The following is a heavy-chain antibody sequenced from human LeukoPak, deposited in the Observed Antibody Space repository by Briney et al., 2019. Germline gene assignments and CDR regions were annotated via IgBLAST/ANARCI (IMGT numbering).Heavy chain of an antibody. D-gene: IGHD6-6*01. CDR2: INSDGTRT. Sequence: PGGSLRLSCAASGFAFSNYWMHWVRQPLGKGLAWVSRINSDGTRTAYADSVEGRLTISRDNAKNTLYLQMNSLTAEDTAVYYCAVSRLSRSSNMDVWGKGTTVTVSS. CDR1: GFAFSNYW. V-gene: IGHV3-74*03. CDR3: AVSRLSRSSNMDV. J-gene: IGHJ6*03.